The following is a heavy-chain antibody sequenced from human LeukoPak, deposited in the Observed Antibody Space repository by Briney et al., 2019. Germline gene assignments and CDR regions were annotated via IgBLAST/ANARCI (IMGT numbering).Heavy chain of an antibody. CDR1: GFTFSSYD. CDR3: ARSTMVRVLDY. CDR2: IGTAGDT. V-gene: IGHV3-13*01. Sequence: GGSLRLSCAASGFTFSSYDMHWVRQATGKGLEWVSAIGTAGDTYYPGSVKGRFTISRGNAKNSLYLQMNSLRAGDTAVYYCARSTMVRVLDYWGQGTLVTVSS. J-gene: IGHJ4*02. D-gene: IGHD3-10*01.